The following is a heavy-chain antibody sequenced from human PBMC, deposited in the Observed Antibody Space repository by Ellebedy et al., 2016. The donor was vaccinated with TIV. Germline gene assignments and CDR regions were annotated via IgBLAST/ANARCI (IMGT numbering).Heavy chain of an antibody. Sequence: ASVKVSXXASGGTFSSYAISWVRQAPGQGLEWMGIINPSGGSTSYAQKFQGRVTMTRDTSTSTVYMELSSLRSEDTAVYYCARGLEVGFDPWGQGTLVTVSS. V-gene: IGHV1-46*01. CDR1: GGTFSSYA. D-gene: IGHD1-1*01. CDR3: ARGLEVGFDP. CDR2: INPSGGST. J-gene: IGHJ5*02.